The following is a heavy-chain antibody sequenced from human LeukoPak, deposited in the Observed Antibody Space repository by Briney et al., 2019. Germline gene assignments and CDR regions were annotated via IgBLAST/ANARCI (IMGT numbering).Heavy chain of an antibody. CDR3: AKVGLWGSYRSYFDY. CDR1: GFTFSSYG. Sequence: GGSLRLSCAASGFTFSSYGMHWVRQAPGKGLEWVAVISYDGSNKYYADSVKGRFTISRDNSKNTLCLQMNSLRAEDTAAYYCAKVGLWGSYRSYFDYWGQGTLVTVSS. D-gene: IGHD3-16*02. V-gene: IGHV3-30*18. CDR2: ISYDGSNK. J-gene: IGHJ4*02.